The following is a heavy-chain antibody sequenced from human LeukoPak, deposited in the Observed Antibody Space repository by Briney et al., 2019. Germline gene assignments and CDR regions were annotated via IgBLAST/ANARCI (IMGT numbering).Heavy chain of an antibody. J-gene: IGHJ4*02. Sequence: ASVKVSCKASGGTFSSYAISWVRQAPGQGLEWMGGIIPIFGTANYAQKFQGRVTITADESTSTAYMELSSLRSGDTAVYYCARGGEMATIDYWGQGTLVTVSS. CDR3: ARGGEMATIDY. CDR1: GGTFSSYA. CDR2: IIPIFGTA. V-gene: IGHV1-69*13. D-gene: IGHD5-24*01.